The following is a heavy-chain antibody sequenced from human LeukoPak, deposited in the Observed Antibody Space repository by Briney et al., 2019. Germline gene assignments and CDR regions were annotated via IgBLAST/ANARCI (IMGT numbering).Heavy chain of an antibody. J-gene: IGHJ3*02. CDR3: ARMYSSSSGDAFDI. CDR2: VYSSGST. D-gene: IGHD6-6*01. Sequence: SETLSLTCTVSGGSISGYYWNWIRQPPGKGLEWIGYVYSSGSTSYNPSLKSRVTISADTSKEQFSLRLSSVTAADTALYYCARMYSSSSGDAFDIWGQGTMVTVSS. CDR1: GGSISGYY. V-gene: IGHV4-59*01.